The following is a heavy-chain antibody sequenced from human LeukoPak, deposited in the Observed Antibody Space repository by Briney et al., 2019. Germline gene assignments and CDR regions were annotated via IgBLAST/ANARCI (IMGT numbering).Heavy chain of an antibody. Sequence: GGSLRLSCAASGFTFSSFWMHWVRQAPGKGLVWVSVIYSGGSTYYADSVKGRFTISRDNSKNTLYLQMNSLRAEDTAVYYCARSRRGSSWYFDYWGQGTLVTVSS. CDR1: GFTFSSFW. J-gene: IGHJ4*02. V-gene: IGHV3-53*01. CDR2: IYSGGST. CDR3: ARSRRGSSWYFDY. D-gene: IGHD6-13*01.